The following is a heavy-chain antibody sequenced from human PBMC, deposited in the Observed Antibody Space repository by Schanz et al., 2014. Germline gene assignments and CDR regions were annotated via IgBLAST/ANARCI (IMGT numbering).Heavy chain of an antibody. V-gene: IGHV3-66*01. CDR2: IYSGVST. J-gene: IGHJ6*01. D-gene: IGHD1-1*01. CDR3: VKDPDKYNWNDVEGMDV. CDR1: GFIVSSTY. Sequence: EVQLVESGGDLVQPGGSQRLSCAASGFIVSSTYMTWVRQAPGKGLEWVSIIYSGVSTYYADSVKGRFTISRDNSKNTVYLQMKSLRVEDTAVYYCVKDPDKYNWNDVEGMDVWGPGTTXTVPS.